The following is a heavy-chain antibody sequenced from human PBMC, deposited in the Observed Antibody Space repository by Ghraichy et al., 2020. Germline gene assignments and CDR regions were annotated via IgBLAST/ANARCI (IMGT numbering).Heavy chain of an antibody. D-gene: IGHD5-24*01. V-gene: IGHV3-23*01. CDR1: GFTFSNYA. CDR2: ISGSGIGT. CDR3: AKTPKNGYNSVNH. Sequence: GGSLRLSCAASGFTFSNYAMSWVRQAPGKGLEWVSSISGSGIGTYYADSVKGRFTISRDNSKNTVSLQMNSLKAEDTAVYYCAKTPKNGYNSVNHWGQETLVTVSS. J-gene: IGHJ4*02.